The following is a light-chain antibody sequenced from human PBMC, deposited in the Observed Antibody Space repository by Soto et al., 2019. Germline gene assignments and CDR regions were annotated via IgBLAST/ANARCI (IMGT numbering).Light chain of an antibody. CDR1: QSLVHSDGNTY. V-gene: IGKV2-24*01. Sequence: DIVMTQTPLSSRVTLGQPASISCRSSQSLVHSDGNTYLNWLHQRPGQPPRLLLYKISIRFFGVPDRFSGSGAGTHFTLTINRVEAEDVGVYYCMQATQPTWTFGQGTKVEIK. J-gene: IGKJ1*01. CDR3: MQATQPTWT. CDR2: KIS.